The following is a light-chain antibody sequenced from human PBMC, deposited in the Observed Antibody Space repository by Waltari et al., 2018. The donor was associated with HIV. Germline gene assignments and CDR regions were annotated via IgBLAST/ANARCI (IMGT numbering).Light chain of an antibody. J-gene: IGLJ3*02. CDR2: EDD. V-gene: IGLV1-51*02. CDR1: TSNIGDNF. CDR3: GTWDTSLSAVV. Sequence: QSVLTQPPSVSAAPGQKVSISCSGSTSNIGDNFLSWFQQFPGTAPKPLIYEDDKRPSGIPDRFTGFKSGTSATLVITGLQTGDEAVYYCGTWDTSLSAVVFGGGTNLTVL.